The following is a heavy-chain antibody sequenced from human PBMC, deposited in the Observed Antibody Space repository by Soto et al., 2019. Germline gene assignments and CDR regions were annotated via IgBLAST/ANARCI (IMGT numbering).Heavy chain of an antibody. D-gene: IGHD6-13*01. V-gene: IGHV2-26*04. CDR1: GFSLSNAGLG. CDR2: IFSNDEK. Sequence: QVTVKESGPVLVKPTETLTLTCTVSGFSLSNAGLGVSWIRQPPGKALEWLAHIFSNDEKSYSTSLKSRLTTTXDXXKRPVVLTRTNMDPVDTATYYCASTYSSSWYGFDPWGQGTLVTVSS. CDR3: ASTYSSSWYGFDP. J-gene: IGHJ5*02.